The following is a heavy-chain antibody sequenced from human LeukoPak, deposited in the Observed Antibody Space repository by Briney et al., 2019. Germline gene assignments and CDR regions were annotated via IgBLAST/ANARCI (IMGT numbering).Heavy chain of an antibody. Sequence: ASVKVSCKAPGNTFTGYFKHWVRQAPGQGLDWMGWINLGNGGTNYAYKFQDRVTMTRDTSVTTAYMELSSLRSDDAAVYFCARASMYFHMDVWGKGTTVTVSS. V-gene: IGHV1-2*07. CDR3: ARASMYFHMDV. D-gene: IGHD2-8*01. CDR2: INLGNGGT. CDR1: GNTFTGYF. J-gene: IGHJ6*04.